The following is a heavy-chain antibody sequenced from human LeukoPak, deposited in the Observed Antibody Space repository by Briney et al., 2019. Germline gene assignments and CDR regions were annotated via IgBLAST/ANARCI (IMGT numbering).Heavy chain of an antibody. D-gene: IGHD3-22*01. J-gene: IGHJ4*02. CDR3: ARLPPYYYDSSGYYPDY. V-gene: IGHV1-18*01. CDR1: GYTFTSYG. Sequence: ASVKVSCKASGYTFTSYGISWVRQAPGQGLEWMGWISAYNGNTNYAQKFQGRVTITADESTSTAYMELSSLRSEDTAVYYCARLPPYYYDSSGYYPDYWGQGTLVTVSS. CDR2: ISAYNGNT.